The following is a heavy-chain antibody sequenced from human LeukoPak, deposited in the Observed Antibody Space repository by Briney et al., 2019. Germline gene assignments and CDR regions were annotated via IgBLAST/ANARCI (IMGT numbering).Heavy chain of an antibody. CDR2: ISGSGGST. D-gene: IGHD2-2*01. J-gene: IGHJ3*02. V-gene: IGHV3-23*01. CDR3: AKDQGGYCSSTSCPDAFDI. Sequence: GGSLRLSCAASGFTFSSYAMSWVRQAPGKGLEWVSAISGSGGSTYYADSVKGRFTISRDNSKNTLYLQMDSLRAEDTAVYYCAKDQGGYCSSTSCPDAFDIWGQGTMVTVSS. CDR1: GFTFSSYA.